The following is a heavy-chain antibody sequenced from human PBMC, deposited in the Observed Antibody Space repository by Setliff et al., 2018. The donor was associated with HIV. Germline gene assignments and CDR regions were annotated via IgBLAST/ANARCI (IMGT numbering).Heavy chain of an antibody. Sequence: KVSCKVSGYTLTDLSIHWVRQAPGKGLEWMGGFDPEHDKTIYAQKFQGRVTMTEDTSTDTAYMQLNSLRSEDTAVYFCASHRRVGTTVLFSYWGQGTLVTV. V-gene: IGHV1-24*01. CDR2: FDPEHDKT. CDR1: GYTLTDLS. D-gene: IGHD1-1*01. J-gene: IGHJ4*02. CDR3: ASHRRVGTTVLFSY.